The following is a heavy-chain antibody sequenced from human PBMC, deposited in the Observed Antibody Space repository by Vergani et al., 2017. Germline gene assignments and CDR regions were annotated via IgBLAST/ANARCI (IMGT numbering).Heavy chain of an antibody. CDR3: AKYYDFWSGSPTVDY. V-gene: IGHV3-23*01. J-gene: IGHJ4*02. CDR1: GFRFSSYA. CDR2: ISGSGGNT. D-gene: IGHD3-3*01. Sequence: EVQLLESGGGLEQPGGSLRLSCAASGFRFSSYAMSWVRQAPGKGLEWVSSISGSGGNTDYADSVKGRFTISRDNSKNTLYLQMNSLRAEDTAVYYCAKYYDFWSGSPTVDYWGQGTLVTVSS.